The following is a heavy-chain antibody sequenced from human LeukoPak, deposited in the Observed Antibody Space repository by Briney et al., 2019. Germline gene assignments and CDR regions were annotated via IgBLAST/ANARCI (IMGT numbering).Heavy chain of an antibody. D-gene: IGHD3-10*01. CDR1: GYTFTGYY. CDR2: INPNSGGT. CDR3: ARSFTMVRGVIPGY. V-gene: IGHV1-2*02. J-gene: IGHJ4*02. Sequence: PSVKVSCKASGYTFTGYYMHWVRQAPGHGLEWMGWINPNSGGTNYTQKFQGRVTMTRDPSIRTACRELSRLMTDETAVYYCARSFTMVRGVIPGYWGQGTLVTVSS.